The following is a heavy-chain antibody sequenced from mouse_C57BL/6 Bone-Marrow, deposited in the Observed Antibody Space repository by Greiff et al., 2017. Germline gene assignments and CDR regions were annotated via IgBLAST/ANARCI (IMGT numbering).Heavy chain of an antibody. CDR3: ARRRRSGFAY. V-gene: IGHV1-81*01. Sequence: QVQLQQSGAELARPGASVKLSCKASGYTFTSYGISWVKQRTGQGLEWIGEIYPRSGNTYYNEKFKGKATLTADKSSSTAYMELRSLTSEDSAVYFCARRRRSGFAYWGQGTLVTVSA. CDR2: IYPRSGNT. J-gene: IGHJ3*01. CDR1: GYTFTSYG.